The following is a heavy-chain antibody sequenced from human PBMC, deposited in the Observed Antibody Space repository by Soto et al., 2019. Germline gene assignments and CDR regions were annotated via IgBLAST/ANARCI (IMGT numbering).Heavy chain of an antibody. J-gene: IGHJ6*02. CDR2: IWYDGSNE. D-gene: IGHD1-1*01. CDR3: ARGLSTRHYYGMDV. Sequence: QVQLVESGGGVVQPGRSPRLSCAASGFTFESCAMYWVRQTPGKGLEWVAVIWYDGSNEQYVDSVKGRFTISRDNSKNTLYLQMSSLRAEDTAVYFCARGLSTRHYYGMDVWGRGTTVIVSS. V-gene: IGHV3-33*01. CDR1: GFTFESCA.